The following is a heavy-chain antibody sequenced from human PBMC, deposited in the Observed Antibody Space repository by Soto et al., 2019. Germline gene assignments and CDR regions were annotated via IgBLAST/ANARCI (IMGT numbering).Heavy chain of an antibody. J-gene: IGHJ4*02. CDR3: ARDKYSSSWSQFDY. D-gene: IGHD6-13*01. Sequence: PSETLSLTCTVSGASISTYYWSWIRQPPGKGLEWIGYISYSGSTNYNPSLKSRVTISFDASKNEISLQVRSATAADAAVYYCARDKYSSSWSQFDYWGQGTLVT. CDR1: GASISTYY. CDR2: ISYSGST. V-gene: IGHV4-59*01.